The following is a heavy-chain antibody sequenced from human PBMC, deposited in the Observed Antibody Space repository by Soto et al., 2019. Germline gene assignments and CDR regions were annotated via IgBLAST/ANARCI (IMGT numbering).Heavy chain of an antibody. J-gene: IGHJ5*02. Sequence: GGSLRLSGAGSGFAFSNDWMSWVLQAPGNGLEWVGLIKSKTDVGTTDYAAPVKGRFTISRDDSKNTLYLQMNSLQTEDTAVYYCTKVYCTDWFDPWGQGTLVTVSS. D-gene: IGHD2-15*01. CDR1: GFAFSNDW. CDR3: TKVYCTDWFDP. CDR2: IKSKTDVGTT. V-gene: IGHV3-15*01.